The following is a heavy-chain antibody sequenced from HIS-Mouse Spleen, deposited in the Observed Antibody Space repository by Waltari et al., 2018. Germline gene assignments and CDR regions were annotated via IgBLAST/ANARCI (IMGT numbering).Heavy chain of an antibody. D-gene: IGHD3-10*01. Sequence: QVQLQESGPGLVKPSETLALTCTVSGGSLSSYSWSWIRQPPGKGLEWIGYIYYSGSTNYNPSLKSRVTISVDTSKNQFSLKLSSVTAADTAVYYCARDRGEGVDAFDIWGQGTMVTVSS. CDR3: ARDRGEGVDAFDI. CDR2: IYYSGST. J-gene: IGHJ3*02. V-gene: IGHV4-59*01. CDR1: GGSLSSYS.